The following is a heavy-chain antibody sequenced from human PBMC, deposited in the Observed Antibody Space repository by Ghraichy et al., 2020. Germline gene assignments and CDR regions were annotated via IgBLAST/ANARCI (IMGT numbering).Heavy chain of an antibody. D-gene: IGHD6-13*01. J-gene: IGHJ4*02. Sequence: GESLNISCGASGFTFSSYTMHWVRQAPGKGLEWVAFISYGGGNKYYADSVKGRFTISRDDSKNTLYLQMNSLRAEDTAVYYCARDPFISSSWDFDYWGQGTLVTVSS. CDR3: ARDPFISSSWDFDY. CDR1: GFTFSSYT. V-gene: IGHV3-30*04. CDR2: ISYGGGNK.